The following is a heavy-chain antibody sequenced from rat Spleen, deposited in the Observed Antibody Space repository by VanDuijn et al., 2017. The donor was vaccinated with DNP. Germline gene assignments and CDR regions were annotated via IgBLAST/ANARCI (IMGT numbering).Heavy chain of an antibody. J-gene: IGHJ2*01. Sequence: EVQLVESGGGLVQPGRSLKLSCAASGFTFSDYYMAWVRQAPTKGLEWVAYIRYDGGSTHYGDSVKGRFTISRDNEENTVYLQMSSLRSEDTATYYCASWAPIAPLSTSNYWGQGVMVTVSS. D-gene: IGHD1-2*01. CDR2: IRYDGGST. CDR3: ASWAPIAPLSTSNY. V-gene: IGHV5-22*01. CDR1: GFTFSDYY.